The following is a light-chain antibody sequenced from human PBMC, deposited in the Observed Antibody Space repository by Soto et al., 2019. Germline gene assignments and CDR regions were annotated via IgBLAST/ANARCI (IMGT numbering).Light chain of an antibody. V-gene: IGLV1-47*01. CDR2: KNN. CDR3: VAWDDSLSGYV. J-gene: IGLJ1*01. Sequence: QSVLTQAPSASGTPGQRVIISCSGSSSNIGRDYVSWYQQLPGMAPKLLIYKNNQRPSGVPDRFSGSKPGTSASLAISGLRSEDEADYYCVAWDDSLSGYVLGTGTQLTV. CDR1: SSNIGRDY.